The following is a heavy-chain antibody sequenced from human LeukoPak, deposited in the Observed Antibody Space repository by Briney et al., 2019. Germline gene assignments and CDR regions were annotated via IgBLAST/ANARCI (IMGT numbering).Heavy chain of an antibody. V-gene: IGHV3-23*01. Sequence: PGGSLRLSCAASGFTFSSYAMGWVRQAPGKGLEWVSAISGSGGSTFYADSVKGQFAISRDNSKSTLYLQMNSLRAADTAIYYCTKDQKQYSSGWYNYWGQGTLVTVSS. J-gene: IGHJ4*02. CDR1: GFTFSSYA. D-gene: IGHD6-19*01. CDR2: ISGSGGST. CDR3: TKDQKQYSSGWYNY.